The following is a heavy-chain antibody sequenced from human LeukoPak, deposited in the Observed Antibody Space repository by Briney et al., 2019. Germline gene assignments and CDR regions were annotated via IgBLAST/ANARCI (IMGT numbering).Heavy chain of an antibody. CDR1: GYTFTGYY. J-gene: IGHJ3*02. Sequence: GASVKVSCKASGYTFTGYYMHWVRQAPGQGLEWMGWINPNSGGTNYAQKFQGRVTMTRDTSISTAYMELSRLRSDDTAVYYCARDLYSSSWYLNDAFDIWGQGTMVTVSS. D-gene: IGHD6-13*01. CDR3: ARDLYSSSWYLNDAFDI. CDR2: INPNSGGT. V-gene: IGHV1-2*02.